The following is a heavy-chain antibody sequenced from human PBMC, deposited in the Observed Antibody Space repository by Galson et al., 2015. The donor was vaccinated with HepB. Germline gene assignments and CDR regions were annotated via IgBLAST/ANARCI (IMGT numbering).Heavy chain of an antibody. CDR3: AKDTFRASTSNADY. CDR1: GFTFDDYT. J-gene: IGHJ4*02. Sequence: SLRLSCAASGFTFDDYTMHWVRQAPGKGLEWVSLISWDGGSTYYADSVKGRFTISRDNSKNSLYLQMNSLRTEDTALYYCAKDTFRASTSNADYWSQGTLVTVSS. D-gene: IGHD2-2*01. V-gene: IGHV3-43*01. CDR2: ISWDGGST.